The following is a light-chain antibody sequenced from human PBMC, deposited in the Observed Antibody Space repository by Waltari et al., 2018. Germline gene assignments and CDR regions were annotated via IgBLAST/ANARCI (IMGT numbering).Light chain of an antibody. CDR2: DVS. V-gene: IGKV3D-20*01. CDR3: QHYGTSFT. CDR1: QSVSSSY. Sequence: EIVLTQSPVTLSLSPGERATLSCGASQSVSSSYLAWYQQIPGLAPRLLIFDVSTRATGIPDRFSGRGSETNFTLTISRLEPEDSAVYYCQHYGTSFTFGQGTRLEIK. J-gene: IGKJ5*01.